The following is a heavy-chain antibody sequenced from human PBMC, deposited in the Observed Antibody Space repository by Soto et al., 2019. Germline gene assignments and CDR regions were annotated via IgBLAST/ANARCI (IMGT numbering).Heavy chain of an antibody. CDR3: ARGYDSSGYYPWPYYFDY. Sequence: LRRSCAASGFTVSSNYMSWVRQAPGKGLEWVSVIYSGGSTYYADSVKGRFTISRDNSKNTLYLQMNSLRAEDTAVYYCARGYDSSGYYPWPYYFDYWGQGTLVTVSS. CDR2: IYSGGST. J-gene: IGHJ4*02. V-gene: IGHV3-53*01. CDR1: GFTVSSNY. D-gene: IGHD3-22*01.